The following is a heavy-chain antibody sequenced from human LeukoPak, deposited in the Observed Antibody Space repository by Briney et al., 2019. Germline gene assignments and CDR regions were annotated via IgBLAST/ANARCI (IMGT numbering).Heavy chain of an antibody. Sequence: SETLSLTCTVSGGSISSSSYYWGWIRQPPGKGLEWIGSIYYSGSTYYNPSLKSRVTISVDTSKNQFSLKLSSVTAADTAVYYCAVAVAGYSFDYWGQGTLVTVSS. CDR1: GGSISSSSYY. J-gene: IGHJ4*02. CDR2: IYYSGST. D-gene: IGHD6-19*01. V-gene: IGHV4-39*01. CDR3: AVAVAGYSFDY.